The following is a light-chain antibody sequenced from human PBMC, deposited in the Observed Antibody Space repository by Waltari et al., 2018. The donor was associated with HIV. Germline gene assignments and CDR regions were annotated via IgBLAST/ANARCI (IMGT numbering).Light chain of an antibody. Sequence: QSALTQPRSVSGSPGQSVTISCTGSSGDVGGYNYVSWYQQHPGKAPKLIIYDVSTRPSGVPARFSGSKSGNTASLTIFGLQAEDEADYYCCSYAGSVTFVVLGGGTKVTVV. CDR2: DVS. J-gene: IGLJ2*01. V-gene: IGLV2-11*01. CDR3: CSYAGSVTFVV. CDR1: SGDVGGYNY.